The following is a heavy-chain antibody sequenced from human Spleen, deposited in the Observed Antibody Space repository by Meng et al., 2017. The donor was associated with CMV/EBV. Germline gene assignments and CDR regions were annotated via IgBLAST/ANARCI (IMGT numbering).Heavy chain of an antibody. J-gene: IGHJ1*01. D-gene: IGHD3-3*01. V-gene: IGHV3-74*01. CDR1: GFTFSNFW. Sequence: GGSLRLSCADSGFTFSNFWMHWVRQAPGKGLVWVSRINSDGRSTTYADSVKGRFTISRENTKNTLYLQMNSLRAEDTAVYYCARAGFGVLTPFQHWGQGTLVTVSS. CDR3: ARAGFGVLTPFQH. CDR2: INSDGRST.